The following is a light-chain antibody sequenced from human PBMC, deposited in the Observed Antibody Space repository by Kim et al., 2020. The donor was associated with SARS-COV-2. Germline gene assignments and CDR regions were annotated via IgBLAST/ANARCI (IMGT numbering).Light chain of an antibody. J-gene: IGKJ1*01. Sequence: DIQMTQSPSSLSASVGERVTITCRASQTIGNFLSWYHHKPGQAPKLLIYAASTLQSGVPSRFTGSGYGTHFSLTIDSLQPEDSATYYCQQSHSPPWTFGQGTRVDVK. CDR1: QTIGNF. CDR3: QQSHSPPWT. V-gene: IGKV1-39*01. CDR2: AAS.